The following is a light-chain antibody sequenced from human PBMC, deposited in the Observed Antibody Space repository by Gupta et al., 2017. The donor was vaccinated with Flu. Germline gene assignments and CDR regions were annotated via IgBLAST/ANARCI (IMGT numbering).Light chain of an antibody. V-gene: IGKV1-39*01. CDR1: QSISSY. CDR2: AAS. CDR3: QQSYSTPRT. Sequence: DIQMTQSPSSLSASVGDRVTITCRASQSISSYLNWYQQKPGKAPKLLIYAASSSQSGVPSRFSGSGSGTDFTLTIRSLQPEDFATYYCQQSYSTPRTFGQGTQVEIK. J-gene: IGKJ1*01.